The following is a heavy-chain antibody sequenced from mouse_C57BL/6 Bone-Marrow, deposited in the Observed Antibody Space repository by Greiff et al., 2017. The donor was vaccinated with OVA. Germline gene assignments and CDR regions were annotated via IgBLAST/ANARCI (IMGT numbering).Heavy chain of an antibody. CDR1: GFTFSDFY. CDR2: SRNKANDYTT. CDR3: ARDADYGSSGGFAY. D-gene: IGHD1-1*01. V-gene: IGHV7-1*01. Sequence: VKVVESGGGLVQSGRSLRLSCATSGFTFSDFYMEWVRQAPGKGLEWIAASRNKANDYTTEYSASVKGRFIVSRDTSQSILYLQMNALRAEDTAIYYCARDADYGSSGGFAYWGQGTLVTVSA. J-gene: IGHJ3*01.